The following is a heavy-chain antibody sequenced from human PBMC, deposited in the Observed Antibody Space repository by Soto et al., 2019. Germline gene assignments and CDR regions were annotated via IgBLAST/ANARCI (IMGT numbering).Heavy chain of an antibody. CDR1: GDSISSYY. D-gene: IGHD2-2*01. J-gene: IGHJ6*02. Sequence: ASETLSLTCTVSGDSISSYYWSWIRQPPGKGLEWIGYIYYSGSTNYNPSLKSRVTISVDTSKNQFSLKLSSVTAADTAVYYCARARGYCSSTNCFAPYYYYYGMDVWGQGTTVTVSS. CDR2: IYYSGST. CDR3: ARARGYCSSTNCFAPYYYYYGMDV. V-gene: IGHV4-59*01.